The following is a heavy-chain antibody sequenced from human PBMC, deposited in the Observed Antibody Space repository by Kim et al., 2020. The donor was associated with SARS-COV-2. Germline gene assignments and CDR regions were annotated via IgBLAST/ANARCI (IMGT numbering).Heavy chain of an antibody. J-gene: IGHJ3*02. CDR2: INHSGST. V-gene: IGHV4-34*01. D-gene: IGHD3-22*01. CDR3: ARDPRYYDSSGAFDI. CDR1: GGSFSGYY. Sequence: SETLSLTCAVYGGSFSGYYWSWIRQPPGKGLEWIGEINHSGSTNYNPSLKSRVTISVDTSKNQFSLKLSSVTAADTAVYYCARDPRYYDSSGAFDIWGQGTMVTVSS.